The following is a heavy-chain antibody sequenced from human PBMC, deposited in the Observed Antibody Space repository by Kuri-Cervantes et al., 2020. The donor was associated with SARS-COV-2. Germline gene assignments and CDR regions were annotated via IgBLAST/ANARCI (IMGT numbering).Heavy chain of an antibody. CDR2: ISYDGSNK. CDR3: ARDTAMVSGQFDP. Sequence: LSLTCAASGFTFSSYAMHWVRQAPGKGLEWVAVISYDGSNKYYADSVKGRFTISRDNSKNTLYLQMNSLRAEDTAVYYCARDTAMVSGQFDPWGQGTLVTVSS. CDR1: GFTFSSYA. V-gene: IGHV3-30*04. J-gene: IGHJ5*02. D-gene: IGHD5-18*01.